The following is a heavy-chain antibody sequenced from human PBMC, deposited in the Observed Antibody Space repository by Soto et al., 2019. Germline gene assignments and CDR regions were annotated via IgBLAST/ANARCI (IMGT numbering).Heavy chain of an antibody. CDR1: GFTFSSYG. CDR3: ARDQPAAGPKGDY. CDR2: IWYDGSNK. V-gene: IGHV3-33*01. D-gene: IGHD6-13*01. Sequence: GGSLRLSCAASGFTFSSYGMHWVRQAPGKGLEWVAVIWYDGSNKYYADSVKGRFTISRDNSKNTLYLQMNSLRAEDTAVYYCARDQPAAGPKGDYRGQGTLVTVSS. J-gene: IGHJ4*02.